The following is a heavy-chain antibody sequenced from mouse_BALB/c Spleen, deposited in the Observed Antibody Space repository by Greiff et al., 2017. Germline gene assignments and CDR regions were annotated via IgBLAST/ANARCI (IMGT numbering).Heavy chain of an antibody. CDR1: GFSLTSYG. Sequence: VKLQQSGPGLVQPSQSLSITCTVSGFSLTSYGVHWVRQSPGKGLEWLGVIWSGGSTDYNAAFISRLSISKDNSKSQVFFKMNSLQANDTAIYYCATYYGNSGWYFDVWGAGTTVTVSS. J-gene: IGHJ1*01. D-gene: IGHD2-10*01. CDR2: IWSGGST. V-gene: IGHV2-2*02. CDR3: ATYYGNSGWYFDV.